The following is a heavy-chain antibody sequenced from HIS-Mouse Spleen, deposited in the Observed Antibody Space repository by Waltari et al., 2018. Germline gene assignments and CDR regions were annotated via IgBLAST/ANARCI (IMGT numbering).Heavy chain of an antibody. CDR2: IYYSVGT. V-gene: IGHV4-39*01. J-gene: IGHJ5*02. CDR3: ARKRTASGWFDP. Sequence: QLQLQESGPGLVKPSETLSLTCTVSGGSISSSSYYWGWIRQPPGKGLEWIGSIYYSVGTYYTPSLKSRVTISVDTSKNQFSLKLSSVTAADTAVYYCARKRTASGWFDPWGQGTLVTVSS. D-gene: IGHD2-21*02. CDR1: GGSISSSSYY.